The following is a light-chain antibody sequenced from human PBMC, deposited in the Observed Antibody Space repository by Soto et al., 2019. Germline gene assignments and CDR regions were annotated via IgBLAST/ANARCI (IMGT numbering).Light chain of an antibody. CDR1: QSVLYSSKNKNY. J-gene: IGKJ2*02. CDR2: WAS. V-gene: IGKV4-1*01. Sequence: DIVMTQSPDSLAVSLGERATVNCTSRQSVLYSSKNKNYLAWYQQKPGQSPKLLIYWASSRESGVPDRFSGSGSGTDFTLTISSLQAEDVAVYYCQQYYRTPCTFGQGTKLEI. CDR3: QQYYRTPCT.